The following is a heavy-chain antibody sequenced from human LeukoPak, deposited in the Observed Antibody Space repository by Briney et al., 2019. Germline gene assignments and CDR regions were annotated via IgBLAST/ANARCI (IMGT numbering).Heavy chain of an antibody. CDR2: ISYDGSNK. CDR3: AKDRYDSSGYHYYYGMDV. Sequence: GGSLRLSCAASGFTFSSYGMHWVRQAPGKGLEWVAVISYDGSNKYYADSVKGRFTISRDNSKNTLYLQMNSLRAEDTAVYYCAKDRYDSSGYHYYYGMDVWGQGTTVTVSS. CDR1: GFTFSSYG. D-gene: IGHD3-22*01. V-gene: IGHV3-30*18. J-gene: IGHJ6*02.